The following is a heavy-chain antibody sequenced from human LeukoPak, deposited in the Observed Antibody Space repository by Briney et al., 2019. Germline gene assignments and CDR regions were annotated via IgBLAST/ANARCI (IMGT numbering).Heavy chain of an antibody. CDR2: IIPIFGTA. CDR1: GGIFSRYA. CDR3: ARDRVVGLGLDNAFDI. Sequence: EASVKVSCRASGGIFSRYAISWVRQAPGQGLEWMGGIIPIFGTANYAQKFQGRVTITVDESTSTAYMELSSLRSEDTAVYFCARDRVVGLGLDNAFDIWGQGTVVTVSS. D-gene: IGHD2-15*01. J-gene: IGHJ3*02. V-gene: IGHV1-69*13.